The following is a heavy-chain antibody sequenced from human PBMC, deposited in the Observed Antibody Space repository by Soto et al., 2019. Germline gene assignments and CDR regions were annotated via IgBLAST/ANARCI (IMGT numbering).Heavy chain of an antibody. J-gene: IGHJ3*02. CDR2: IYYSGST. CDR1: AGSTSSYF. Sequence: SETLSLTCTVTAGSTSSYFWSWIRQPPGKGLEWLGYIYYSGSTNYNPSLKSRVTISVDTSKNQFSLKLSSVTAADTAVYYCARQQWLVLNAFDIWGQGTMVTVSS. CDR3: ARQQWLVLNAFDI. D-gene: IGHD6-19*01. V-gene: IGHV4-59*01.